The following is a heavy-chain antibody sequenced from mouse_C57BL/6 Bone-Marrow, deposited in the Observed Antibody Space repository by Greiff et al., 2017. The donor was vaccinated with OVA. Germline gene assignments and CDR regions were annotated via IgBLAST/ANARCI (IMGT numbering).Heavy chain of an antibody. CDR2: SRNKANDYTT. Sequence: EVKLVESGGGLVQSGRSLRLSCATSGFTFRDFYMEWVRQAPGKGLEWIAASRNKANDYTTEYSASVKGRFIVSRDTSQSILYLQMNALRAEDTAIYYCARDGGGYAMDYWGQGTSVTVSS. CDR1: GFTFRDFY. CDR3: ARDGGGYAMDY. V-gene: IGHV7-1*01. J-gene: IGHJ4*01.